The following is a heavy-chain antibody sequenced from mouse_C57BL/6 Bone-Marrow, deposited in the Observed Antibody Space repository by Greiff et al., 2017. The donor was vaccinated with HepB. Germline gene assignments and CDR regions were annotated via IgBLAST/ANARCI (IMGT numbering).Heavy chain of an antibody. CDR3: ARENYDSNQGAMDY. V-gene: IGHV5-16*01. J-gene: IGHJ4*01. CDR2: LYYDGSST. CDR1: GFTFSDYY. Sequence: EVKLMESEGGLVQPGSSMKLSCTASGFTFSDYYMAWVRQVPEKGLEWVANLYYDGSSTDYLDSLKSRFIISRDNAKNILYLQMSSLKSEDTATYYCARENYDSNQGAMDYWGQGTSVTVSS. D-gene: IGHD2-5*01.